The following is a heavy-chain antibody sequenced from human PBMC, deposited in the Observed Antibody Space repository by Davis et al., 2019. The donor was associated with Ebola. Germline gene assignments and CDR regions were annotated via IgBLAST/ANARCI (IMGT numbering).Heavy chain of an antibody. CDR2: IYYSGST. CDR1: GGSVSSGSYY. J-gene: IGHJ3*02. V-gene: IGHV4-61*01. Sequence: SATLSLTCTVSGGSVSSGSYYWSWIRQPPGKGLEWIGYIYYSGSTNYNPSLKSRVTISVDTSKNQFSLKLSSVTAADTAVYYCAKDRSTGWYGDAFDIWGQGTMVTVSS. CDR3: AKDRSTGWYGDAFDI. D-gene: IGHD6-19*01.